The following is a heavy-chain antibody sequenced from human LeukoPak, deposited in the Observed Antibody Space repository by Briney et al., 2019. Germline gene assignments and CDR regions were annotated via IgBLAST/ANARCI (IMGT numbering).Heavy chain of an antibody. CDR2: ITGTGGR. CDR3: ARGPYCTSPNCYNPAGY. D-gene: IGHD2-2*02. V-gene: IGHV3-23*01. CDR1: GFTLTNHG. Sequence: GGSLRPSCAVSGFTLTNHGVSWVRQAPGKGLEWVSIITGTGGRYYGDSVKGRFIISRDNSKNTVYMQMSSLRAEDTATYYCARGPYCTSPNCYNPAGYWGQGTLVTVSS. J-gene: IGHJ4*02.